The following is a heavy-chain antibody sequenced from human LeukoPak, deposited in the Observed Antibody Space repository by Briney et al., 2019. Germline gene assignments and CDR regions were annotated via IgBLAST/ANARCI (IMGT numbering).Heavy chain of an antibody. CDR2: IKSKGGGETT. J-gene: IGHJ4*02. Sequence: GSLQLSCAASGFPFKNAWVSWVRPAPGKGLEWVGRIKSKGGGETTDNAAPVKGRFTMSRDDSKATLYLQMNTLKAEDTAVYYCTTDLGLTMIRGVIVNWGQGALVTVSS. D-gene: IGHD3-10*01. CDR1: GFPFKNAW. V-gene: IGHV3-15*01. CDR3: TTDLGLTMIRGVIVN.